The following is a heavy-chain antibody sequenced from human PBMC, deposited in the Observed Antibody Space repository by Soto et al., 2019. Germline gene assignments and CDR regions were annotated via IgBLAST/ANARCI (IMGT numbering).Heavy chain of an antibody. J-gene: IGHJ4*02. CDR2: IKTDGSEK. CDR3: ASSMGRGGNDY. Sequence: EVQLVESGGGLVQPGGSLRLSCAASGFTFSDYWMSWVRQAPGKGLECVANIKTDGSEKYYVDPVKGRFTISRDNAKNSLYLQMNSLRAEDSAGYSCASSMGRGGNDYWGQGTLVAVSS. CDR1: GFTFSDYW. D-gene: IGHD3-10*01. V-gene: IGHV3-7*05.